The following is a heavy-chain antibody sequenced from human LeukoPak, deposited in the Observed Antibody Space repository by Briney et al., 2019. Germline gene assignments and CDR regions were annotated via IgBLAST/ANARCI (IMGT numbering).Heavy chain of an antibody. J-gene: IGHJ6*02. CDR2: IYPGDSDT. Sequence: GESLKISSKVSGYSFTSYWTGWVRQMPGKWLEWGGIIYPGDSDTRYSPSFQVHVTISADTSIRTAYLKWSSLKASDTAMSYCARLWSPSNPNYGMDVWGQGTTVTVYS. CDR3: ARLWSPSNPNYGMDV. V-gene: IGHV5-51*01. D-gene: IGHD3-10*01. CDR1: GYSFTSYW.